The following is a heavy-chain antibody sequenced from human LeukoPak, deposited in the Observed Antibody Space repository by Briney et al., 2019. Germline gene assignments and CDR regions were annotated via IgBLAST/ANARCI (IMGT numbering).Heavy chain of an antibody. V-gene: IGHV4-59*01. Sequence: PSETLSLTCTVSGGSISSYYWSWIRQPPGKGLEWIGYIYYSGSTNYNPSLKSRVTISVDTSKNQFSLKLSSVTAADTAVYYCARGNNHYFDYWGQGTLVTVSS. CDR3: ARGNNHYFDY. CDR1: GGSISSYY. D-gene: IGHD2/OR15-2a*01. J-gene: IGHJ4*02. CDR2: IYYSGST.